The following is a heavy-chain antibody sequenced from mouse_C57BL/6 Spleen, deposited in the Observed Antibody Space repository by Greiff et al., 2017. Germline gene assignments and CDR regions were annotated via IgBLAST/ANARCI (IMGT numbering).Heavy chain of an antibody. CDR1: GYTFTSYW. CDR3: ARDWDGFDY. Sequence: QVQLKESGAELVMPGASVKLSCKASGYTFTSYWMHWVKQRPGQGLEWIGEIDPSDSYTNYNQKFKGKSTLTVDKSSSTAYMQLSSLTSEDSAVYYCARDWDGFDYWGQGTTLTVSS. J-gene: IGHJ2*01. D-gene: IGHD4-1*01. V-gene: IGHV1-69*01. CDR2: IDPSDSYT.